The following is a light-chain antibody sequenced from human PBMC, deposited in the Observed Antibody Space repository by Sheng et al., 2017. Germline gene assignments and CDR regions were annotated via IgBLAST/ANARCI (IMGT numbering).Light chain of an antibody. CDR3: LQSTHLPLT. Sequence: DVVLTQSPLSLSVTPGQPASISCKSSQSLLHVDGQTYLSWYLQKAGQSPQLLIYEVSSRFSGVPQRFSASGSGTEFTLRISQVEAEDFGVYYCLQSTHLPLTFGGGTKVEI. CDR1: QSLLHVDGQTY. J-gene: IGKJ4*01. V-gene: IGKV2-29*01. CDR2: EVS.